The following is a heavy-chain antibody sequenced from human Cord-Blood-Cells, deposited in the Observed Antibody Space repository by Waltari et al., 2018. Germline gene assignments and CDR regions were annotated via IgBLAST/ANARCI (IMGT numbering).Heavy chain of an antibody. CDR3: ARDATQSLDY. J-gene: IGHJ4*02. Sequence: QVQLVESGGGVVQPVRSLRLSGAGSGSTFSSYGMHWVRQAPGKGLEWVAVIWYDGSNKYYADSVKGRFTISRDNSKNTLYLQMNSLRAEDTAVYYCARDATQSLDYWGQGTLVTVSS. CDR2: IWYDGSNK. CDR1: GSTFSSYG. V-gene: IGHV3-33*01.